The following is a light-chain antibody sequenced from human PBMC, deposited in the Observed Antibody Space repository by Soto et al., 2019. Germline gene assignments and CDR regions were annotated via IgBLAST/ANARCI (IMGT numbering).Light chain of an antibody. V-gene: IGLV1-40*01. CDR1: SSNIGAGHN. CDR3: QSYESSLSGWV. Sequence: QSVLTQPPSVSGAPGQRVTISCTGSSSNIGAGHNVHWYQQLPGTAPKLLIYGNSNRPSGVSDRFSGSKSGTSASLAISGLQAEDEADYYCQSYESSLSGWVFGGGTKLTVL. CDR2: GNS. J-gene: IGLJ3*02.